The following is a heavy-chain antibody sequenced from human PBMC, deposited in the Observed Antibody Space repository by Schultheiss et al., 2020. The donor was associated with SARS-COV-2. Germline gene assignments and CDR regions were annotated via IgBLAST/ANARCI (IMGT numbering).Heavy chain of an antibody. V-gene: IGHV3-30*03. CDR3: ARTTTVTTYDAFDI. CDR2: ISYDGGHK. D-gene: IGHD4-17*01. Sequence: GGSLRLSCAASGFTVSSNYMSWVRQAPGTGLEWVAVISYDGGHKFYADSLKGRFSISRDNSRDTLYLQMNNVRAEDTAVYYCARTTTVTTYDAFDIWGQGTMVTVSS. J-gene: IGHJ3*02. CDR1: GFTVSSNY.